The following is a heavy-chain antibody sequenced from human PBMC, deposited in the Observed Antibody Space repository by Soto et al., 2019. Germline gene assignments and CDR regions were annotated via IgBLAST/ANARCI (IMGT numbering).Heavy chain of an antibody. Sequence: QVQLVESGGGVVQPGTSLTLSCSASGFIFSNYGMHWVRQAPGKGLEWVSIISYDGSRKHYVDSVKGRFTISRDNSKNTMDLQMNSLRAEDTAVYYCAKDSQPGRDTYHYGADYWGQGTLVAVSS. CDR2: ISYDGSRK. D-gene: IGHD5-12*01. V-gene: IGHV3-30*18. CDR1: GFIFSNYG. CDR3: AKDSQPGRDTYHYGADY. J-gene: IGHJ4*02.